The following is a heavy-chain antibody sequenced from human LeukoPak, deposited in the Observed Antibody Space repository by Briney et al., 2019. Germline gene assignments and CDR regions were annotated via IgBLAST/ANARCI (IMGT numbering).Heavy chain of an antibody. CDR1: GASISSHY. J-gene: IGHJ6*03. CDR2: TSGSI. CDR3: ARVLAIFGLDTTDYFMDV. D-gene: IGHD3/OR15-3a*01. Sequence: SETLSLTCAVSGASISSHYWSWIRQPPGKGLEWIGYTSGSISDNPSLKSRVAVSVDPSQNQVSLSLTSVTAADTAVYYCARVLAIFGLDTTDYFMDVWGKGTTVTVSS. V-gene: IGHV4-59*11.